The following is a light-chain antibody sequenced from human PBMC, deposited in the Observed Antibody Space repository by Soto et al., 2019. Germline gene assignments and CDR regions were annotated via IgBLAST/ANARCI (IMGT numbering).Light chain of an antibody. CDR1: SSDVGGYHY. CDR3: SSYAGRNNLV. V-gene: IGLV2-8*01. J-gene: IGLJ2*01. Sequence: QSVLTQPPSASGSPGQSVTISCTGTSSDVGGYHYVSWYQQHPGKAPKLMIHEVTKRPSGVPDRFSGSKSGNTASLTVSGLQGEDEADYYCSSYAGRNNLVFGGGTQLTVL. CDR2: EVT.